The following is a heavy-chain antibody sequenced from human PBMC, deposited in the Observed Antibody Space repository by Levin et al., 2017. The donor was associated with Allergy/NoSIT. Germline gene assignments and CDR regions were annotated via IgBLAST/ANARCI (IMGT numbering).Heavy chain of an antibody. V-gene: IGHV3-30*03. CDR1: GFTFNNYG. CDR3: STLGSTRIY. D-gene: IGHD6-13*01. J-gene: IGHJ4*02. CDR2: ISYDGSKK. Sequence: GGSLRLSCAASGFTFNNYGMHWVRQAPGKGLEWVTGISYDGSKKHYADSVKGRFTISRDNSNNTVYLQMNSLNTEDTAIYYCSTLGSTRIYWGQGTLVTVSS.